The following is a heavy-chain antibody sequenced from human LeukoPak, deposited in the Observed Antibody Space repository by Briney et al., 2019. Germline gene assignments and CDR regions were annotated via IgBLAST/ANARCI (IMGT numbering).Heavy chain of an antibody. V-gene: IGHV4-59*01. Sequence: PSETLSLTCTVSGGSISSYYWTWIRQPPGKGLEWIGYIYYSGSTNYNPSLKSRVTISVDTSKNQFSLNLTSVTAADTAVYYCARESNWGSGGYYFDSWGQGTLVTVSS. CDR2: IYYSGST. CDR1: GGSISSYY. D-gene: IGHD7-27*01. CDR3: ARESNWGSGGYYFDS. J-gene: IGHJ4*02.